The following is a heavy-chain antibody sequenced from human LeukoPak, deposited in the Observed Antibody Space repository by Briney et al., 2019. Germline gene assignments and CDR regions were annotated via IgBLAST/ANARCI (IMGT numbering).Heavy chain of an antibody. CDR2: IIPIFGTA. CDR3: ASPKAGYSGSYHYYFDY. D-gene: IGHD1-26*01. Sequence: SVKVSCKASGGTFSSYAISRVRQAPGQGREWMGGIIPIFGTANYAQKFQGRVTITTDESTSTAYMELSSLRSEDTAVYYCASPKAGYSGSYHYYFDYWGQGTLVTVSS. J-gene: IGHJ4*02. V-gene: IGHV1-69*05. CDR1: GGTFSSYA.